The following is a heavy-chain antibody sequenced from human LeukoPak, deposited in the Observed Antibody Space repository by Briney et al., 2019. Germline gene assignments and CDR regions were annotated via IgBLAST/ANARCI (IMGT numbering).Heavy chain of an antibody. CDR3: ASRGYCSSTSCYRFDY. CDR2: IYYSGST. CDR1: GGSISSYY. J-gene: IGHJ4*02. D-gene: IGHD2-2*02. V-gene: IGHV4-59*01. Sequence: SETLSLTCTVSGGSISSYYWSWIRQPPGKGLEWIGYIYYSGSTNYNPSLKSRVTISVDTSKNQFSLKLSSVTAADTAVYYCASRGYCSSTSCYRFDYWGQGTLVTVSS.